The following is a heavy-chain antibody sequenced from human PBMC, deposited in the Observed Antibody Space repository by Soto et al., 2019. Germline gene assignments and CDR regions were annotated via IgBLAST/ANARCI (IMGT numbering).Heavy chain of an antibody. Sequence: GGSLRLSCAASGFTFSSYWMSWVRQAPGKGLEWVANIKQDGSEKYYVDSVKGRFTISRDNAKNSLYLQMNSLRAEDTAVYYCARVAIGTYYDFWSGYSIGLDYWGQGTLVTVSS. CDR1: GFTFSSYW. D-gene: IGHD3-3*01. V-gene: IGHV3-7*01. J-gene: IGHJ4*02. CDR2: IKQDGSEK. CDR3: ARVAIGTYYDFWSGYSIGLDY.